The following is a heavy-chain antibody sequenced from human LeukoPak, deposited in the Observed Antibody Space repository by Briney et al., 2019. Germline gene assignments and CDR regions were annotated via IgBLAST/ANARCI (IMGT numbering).Heavy chain of an antibody. CDR3: ARDSRAGYSIDY. V-gene: IGHV3-11*01. D-gene: IGHD5-24*01. Sequence: PGGSLRLSCAASGFTFSDYYTSWIRQAPGKGLEWVSYISSSGSTIYYADSVKGRFTISRDNAKNSLYLQMNSLTADDTALYYCARDSRAGYSIDYWGQGTPVTVSS. CDR1: GFTFSDYY. J-gene: IGHJ4*02. CDR2: ISSSGSTI.